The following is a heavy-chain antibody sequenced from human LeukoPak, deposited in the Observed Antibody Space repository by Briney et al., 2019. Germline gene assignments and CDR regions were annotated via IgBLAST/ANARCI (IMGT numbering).Heavy chain of an antibody. Sequence: SETLSLTCTVSGDSISSYYWSWIRQPPRKGLEWIGDIYNSGSTNYNPSLKSRVTISVDTSKNQFSLKLSSVTAADTAVYYCARVANRGGRGDSYYFDYWGQGTLVTVSS. D-gene: IGHD2-21*02. CDR3: ARVANRGGRGDSYYFDY. V-gene: IGHV4-59*01. CDR2: IYNSGST. CDR1: GDSISSYY. J-gene: IGHJ4*02.